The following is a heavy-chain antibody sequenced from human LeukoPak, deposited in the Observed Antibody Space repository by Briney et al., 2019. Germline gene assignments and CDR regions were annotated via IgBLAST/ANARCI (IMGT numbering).Heavy chain of an antibody. Sequence: GASVKVSCKASGYTFTSYAMHWVRQAPGQGLEWMGWINPNSGGTNYAQKFQGWVTMTRDTSISTAYMELSRLRSDDTAVCYCARAGPMVRGVIASWFDPWGQGTLVTVSS. D-gene: IGHD3-10*01. CDR1: GYTFTSYA. CDR2: INPNSGGT. CDR3: ARAGPMVRGVIASWFDP. V-gene: IGHV1-2*04. J-gene: IGHJ5*02.